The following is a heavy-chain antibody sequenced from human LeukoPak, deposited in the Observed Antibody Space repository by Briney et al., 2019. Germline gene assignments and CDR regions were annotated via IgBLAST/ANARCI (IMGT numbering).Heavy chain of an antibody. CDR3: ARDQFGYFDY. CDR1: GYTFTTYN. J-gene: IGHJ4*02. D-gene: IGHD3-16*01. Sequence: ASVKVSCKASGYTFTTYNINWVRQAPGQGLEWMGWISGYNGNTNYAQKLQGRVTMTTDTSTSTAYMELRSLKSDDTAVYYCARDQFGYFDYWGQGTLVTVSS. CDR2: ISGYNGNT. V-gene: IGHV1-18*01.